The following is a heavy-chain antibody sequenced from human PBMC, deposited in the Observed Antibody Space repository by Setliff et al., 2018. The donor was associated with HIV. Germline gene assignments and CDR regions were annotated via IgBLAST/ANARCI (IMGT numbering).Heavy chain of an antibody. V-gene: IGHV3-30*02. J-gene: IGHJ6*03. Sequence: LSLSCVASGFTFSSDGMHWVRQAPGKGLEWVAFIRYDGSDKYYADSVKGRFTISRDNSKNTLYLQINSLRAEDTAVYYCAKPVYYYMDVWGKGTTVTVSS. CDR1: GFTFSSDG. CDR2: IRYDGSDK. CDR3: AKPVYYYMDV. D-gene: IGHD2-8*01.